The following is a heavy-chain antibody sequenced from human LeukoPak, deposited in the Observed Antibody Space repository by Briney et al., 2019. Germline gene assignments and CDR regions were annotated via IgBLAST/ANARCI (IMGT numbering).Heavy chain of an antibody. D-gene: IGHD3-10*01. CDR1: GYSFTTYW. Sequence: GESLKISCKGSGYSFTTYWIGWVRQMPGKGLEWRGIINPADSDIRYSTSFEGQVTIYADKPISAASLQWSSLKASDTGIYYCARPSSGVREGGWDMGVWGKGTTVTLSS. J-gene: IGHJ6*03. V-gene: IGHV5-51*01. CDR2: INPADSDI. CDR3: ARPSSGVREGGWDMGV.